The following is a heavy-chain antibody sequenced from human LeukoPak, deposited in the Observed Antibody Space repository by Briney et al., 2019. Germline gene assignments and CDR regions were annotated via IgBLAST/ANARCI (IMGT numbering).Heavy chain of an antibody. J-gene: IGHJ4*02. CDR2: ISGSGGAT. V-gene: IGHV3-23*01. Sequence: GGSLRLSCAASGFTFSSCAMSWVRQAPGKGLEWVSAISGSGGATYYADSVKGRFTISRDNSKNTAYLQMNSLKTEDTAVYYCTTTAMGFDYWGQGTLVTVSS. D-gene: IGHD5-18*01. CDR3: TTTAMGFDY. CDR1: GFTFSSCA.